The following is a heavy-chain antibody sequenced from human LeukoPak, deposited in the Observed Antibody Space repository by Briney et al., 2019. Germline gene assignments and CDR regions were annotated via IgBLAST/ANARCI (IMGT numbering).Heavy chain of an antibody. Sequence: PSETLSLTCTVSGGSISSYYWSWIRQPAGKGLEWIGRIYTSGSTNYNPSLKSRVTISVDTSKNQFSLNLSSVTAADTAVYYCARDVVVVPAAIHYGMDVWGQGTTVTVSS. D-gene: IGHD2-2*01. CDR2: IYTSGST. J-gene: IGHJ6*02. CDR3: ARDVVVVPAAIHYGMDV. V-gene: IGHV4-4*07. CDR1: GGSISSYY.